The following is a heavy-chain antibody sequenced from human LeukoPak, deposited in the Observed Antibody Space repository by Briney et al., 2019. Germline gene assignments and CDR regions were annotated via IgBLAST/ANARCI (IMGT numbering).Heavy chain of an antibody. J-gene: IGHJ3*02. CDR2: IRYDETSK. D-gene: IGHD6-19*01. CDR3: AKDRIAVAGIPYDFDI. V-gene: IGHV3-30*02. Sequence: PPGGSLRLSCAASGFTFSSYGMHWVRQAPGKGLEWVAFIRYDETSKYYSDSVKGRFTISRDNSKNTLYLQMNSLRAEDTAVYYCAKDRIAVAGIPYDFDIWGQGTKVTVSS. CDR1: GFTFSSYG.